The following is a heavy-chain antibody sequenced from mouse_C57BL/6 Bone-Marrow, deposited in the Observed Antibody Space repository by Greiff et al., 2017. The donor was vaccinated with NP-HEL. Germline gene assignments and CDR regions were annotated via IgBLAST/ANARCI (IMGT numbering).Heavy chain of an antibody. CDR1: GYTFTTYP. Sequence: VKVVESGAELVKPGASVKMSCKASGYTFTTYPIEWMKQNHGKSLEWIGNFHPYNDDTKYNEKFKGKATLTVEKSSSTVYLELSRLTSDDSAVYDCARGSSGYGRAMDYWGQGTSVTVAS. J-gene: IGHJ4*01. V-gene: IGHV1-47*01. CDR3: ARGSSGYGRAMDY. D-gene: IGHD3-2*02. CDR2: FHPYNDDT.